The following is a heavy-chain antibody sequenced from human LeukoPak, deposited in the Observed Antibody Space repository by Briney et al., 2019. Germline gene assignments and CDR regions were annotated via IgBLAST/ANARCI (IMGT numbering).Heavy chain of an antibody. CDR1: GYSISSGYY. J-gene: IGHJ4*02. CDR2: MYHSGST. D-gene: IGHD3-16*01. V-gene: IGHV4-38-2*01. Sequence: ETLSLTCAVSGYSISSGYYWGWIRQPPGKGLEWIGSMYHSGSTYYNPSLKSRVTTAVDTSKNQFSLKLSSVTAADTAVYYCARQTSKGWGIHYWGQGALVTVSS. CDR3: ARQTSKGWGIHY.